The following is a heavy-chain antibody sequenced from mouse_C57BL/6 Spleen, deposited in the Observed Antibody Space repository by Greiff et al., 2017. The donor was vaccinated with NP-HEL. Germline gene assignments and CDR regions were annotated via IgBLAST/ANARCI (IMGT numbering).Heavy chain of an antibody. Sequence: DVMLVESGGGLVKPGGSLKLSCAASGFTFSDYGMHWVRQAPEKGLEWVAYISSGSSTIYYADTVQGRFTVSRDNAKDTLFLQMTSLRSEDTAMYYCASRYAMDYWGQGTSVTVSS. J-gene: IGHJ4*01. CDR2: ISSGSSTI. V-gene: IGHV5-17*01. CDR1: GFTFSDYG. CDR3: ASRYAMDY.